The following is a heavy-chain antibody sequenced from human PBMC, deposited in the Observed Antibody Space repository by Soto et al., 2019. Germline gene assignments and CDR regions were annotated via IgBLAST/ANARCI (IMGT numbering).Heavy chain of an antibody. CDR3: EREGYYSGSGSYSPPRYYGMDA. Sequence: QVQLVQSGAEVKKPGSSVKVSCKASGYTFISYGISWVRQAPGQGLEWMGWISAYNDYTNYAQKLQGRVTMTTDTSTRIADKELRSLRSDDTAVYYCEREGYYSGSGSYSPPRYYGMDAWGQGTTVTVSS. J-gene: IGHJ6*02. D-gene: IGHD3-10*01. V-gene: IGHV1-18*01. CDR2: ISAYNDYT. CDR1: GYTFISYG.